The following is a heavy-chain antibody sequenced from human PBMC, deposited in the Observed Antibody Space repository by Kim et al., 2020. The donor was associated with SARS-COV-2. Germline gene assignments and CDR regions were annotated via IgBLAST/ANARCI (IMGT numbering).Heavy chain of an antibody. D-gene: IGHD3-10*01. J-gene: IGHJ4*02. Sequence: TYPDSGKGRCTNSRDNANNTLYLQMNSLRAEDTAVYYCARYYGSGRPFDYWGQGTLVTVSS. V-gene: IGHV3-74*01. CDR3: ARYYGSGRPFDY.